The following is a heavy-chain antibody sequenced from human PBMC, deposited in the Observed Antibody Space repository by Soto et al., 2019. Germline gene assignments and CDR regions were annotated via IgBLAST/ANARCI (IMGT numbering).Heavy chain of an antibody. CDR3: ASSGSRGIGAFDI. CDR2: IYHGST. J-gene: IGHJ3*02. D-gene: IGHD3-22*01. V-gene: IGHV4-30-2*01. CDR1: GGSISSGGYS. Sequence: QLQLQESGSGLVKASHTLSLTCAVSGGSISSGGYSWSWIRQPPGKGLEWIGYIYHGSTYYNPSLKSRVTISIDRSKNQFSLKLSSVTAADTAVYYCASSGSRGIGAFDIWGQGTMVTVSS.